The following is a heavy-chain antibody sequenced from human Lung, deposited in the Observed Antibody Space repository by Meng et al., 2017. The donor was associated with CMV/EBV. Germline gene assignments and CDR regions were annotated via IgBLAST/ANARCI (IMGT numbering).Heavy chain of an antibody. D-gene: IGHD1-1*01. V-gene: IGHV1-2*04. Sequence: SGYTFIDYHIHWVRQAPGQGLEWMGWIRLYNGDTIYARDFQGWVTMTRDTSNRTLYMEVSRLRFDDTAVYYCARAIVKNGKRQFDYWGQGTLVTVSS. CDR1: GYTFIDYH. CDR3: ARAIVKNGKRQFDY. CDR2: IRLYNGDT. J-gene: IGHJ4*02.